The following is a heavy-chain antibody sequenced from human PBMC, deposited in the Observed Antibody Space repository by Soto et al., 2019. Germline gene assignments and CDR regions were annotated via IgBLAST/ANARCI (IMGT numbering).Heavy chain of an antibody. CDR3: ARDGQQQFKYYYYGMDV. CDR2: LSYDGSNK. J-gene: IGHJ6*02. D-gene: IGHD6-13*01. Sequence: QVQLVESGGGVVQPGRSLRLSCAASGFTFSSYAMHWVRQAPGKGLAWVAVLSYDGSNKYYADSVKGRFTISRDNSKNKLYMQRNSLRAEDTAVYYCARDGQQQFKYYYYGMDVWGQGTTVTVSS. CDR1: GFTFSSYA. V-gene: IGHV3-30-3*01.